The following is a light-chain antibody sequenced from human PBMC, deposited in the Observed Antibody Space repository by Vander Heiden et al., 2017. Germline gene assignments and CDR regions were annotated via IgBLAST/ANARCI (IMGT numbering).Light chain of an antibody. Sequence: DIVMTQSLDSLAVSLGERATINCKSSQSLLYTSNSKNYLAWYQHKPGQPPKLLIYWASTRESGVPDRFSGSGSGTDFTLTINSLQAEDVAVYYCQQYYSTQYTFGQGTKLEIK. V-gene: IGKV4-1*01. CDR2: WAS. CDR1: QSLLYTSNSKNY. J-gene: IGKJ2*01. CDR3: QQYYSTQYT.